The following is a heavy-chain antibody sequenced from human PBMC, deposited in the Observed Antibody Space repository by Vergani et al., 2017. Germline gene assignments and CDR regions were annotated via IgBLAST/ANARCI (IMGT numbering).Heavy chain of an antibody. D-gene: IGHD6-13*01. J-gene: IGHJ6*02. CDR1: GFTFSSYG. V-gene: IGHV3-30*18. CDR2: ISYDGSNN. CDR3: AKAEQQLVRYYYYYGMDV. Sequence: QVQLVESGGGVVQPGRSLRLSCAASGFTFSSYGMHWVRQAQGKGLEWVAVISYDGSNNNSADSVKGRFTISGDKSKNTLYLQMNSLRAEDTAVYYCAKAEQQLVRYYYYYGMDVWGQGTTVTVSS.